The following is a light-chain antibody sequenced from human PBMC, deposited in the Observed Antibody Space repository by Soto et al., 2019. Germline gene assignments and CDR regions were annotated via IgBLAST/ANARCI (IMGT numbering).Light chain of an antibody. V-gene: IGKV1-8*01. CDR1: QDIRSY. Sequence: AIRMTQSPSSLSASTGDRVTNTCRASQDIRSYLAWYQQKPGQAHKLLIYGASTLQSGVPSRFSGSGSGTDFALTISRLESEDFATYYCQQYFSYPPYSFGQGTKLEIK. CDR2: GAS. J-gene: IGKJ2*01. CDR3: QQYFSYPPYS.